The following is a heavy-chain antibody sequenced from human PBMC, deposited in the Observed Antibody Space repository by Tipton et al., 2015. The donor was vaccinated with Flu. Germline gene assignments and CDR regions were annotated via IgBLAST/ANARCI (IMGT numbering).Heavy chain of an antibody. V-gene: IGHV3-53*01. Sequence: GSLRLSCAASGFTVSSNYMSWVRQAPGKGLEWVSVIYSDDSTSYADSVKGRFTISRDNSKNTLYLQMNSLRAEDTAVYYCACTYDNRGFDYWGQGTLVTVSS. CDR3: ACTYDNRGFDY. D-gene: IGHD3-22*01. CDR2: IYSDDST. CDR1: GFTVSSNY. J-gene: IGHJ4*02.